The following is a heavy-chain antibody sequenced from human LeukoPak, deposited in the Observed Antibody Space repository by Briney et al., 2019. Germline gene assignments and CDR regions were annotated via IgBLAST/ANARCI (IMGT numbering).Heavy chain of an antibody. CDR1: GGSISSYY. Sequence: SETLSLTCTVSGGSISSYYWSWIRQPPGKGLEWIGYIYYSGSTNYNPSLKSRVTISVDTSKNQFSLKLSSVTAADTAVYYCARDHWETDYWGQGTLVTVSS. J-gene: IGHJ4*02. V-gene: IGHV4-59*01. CDR3: ARDHWETDY. CDR2: IYYSGST. D-gene: IGHD1-26*01.